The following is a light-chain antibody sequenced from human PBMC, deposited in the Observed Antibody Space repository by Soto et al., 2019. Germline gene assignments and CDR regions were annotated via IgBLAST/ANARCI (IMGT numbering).Light chain of an antibody. CDR2: GAS. CDR1: QSVSSN. Sequence: EIVMTQSPATLSVSPGERATLSCRASQSVSSNLAWYQQKPGQAPRLLIYGASTRATGIPARFSGSGSETEFTLTIRSLQSEDFAVYSCQQYNNWPPWTFGKGTKVEIK. V-gene: IGKV3-15*01. J-gene: IGKJ1*01. CDR3: QQYNNWPPWT.